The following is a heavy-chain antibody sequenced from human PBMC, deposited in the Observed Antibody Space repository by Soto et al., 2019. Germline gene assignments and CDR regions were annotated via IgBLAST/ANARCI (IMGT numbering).Heavy chain of an antibody. CDR3: ARRSSGWYFDY. V-gene: IGHV3-23*01. D-gene: IGHD6-19*01. CDR1: GFTYSSYA. CDR2: ISGSGGST. J-gene: IGHJ4*02. Sequence: EVQLLESGGGLVQPGGSLRLSCAASGFTYSSYAMSWVRQAPGKGLEWVSAISGSGGSTYYADSVKGRFTISRDNSKDTLYLQMNSLSAEDTAVYYCARRSSGWYFDYWGQGTLVTVSS.